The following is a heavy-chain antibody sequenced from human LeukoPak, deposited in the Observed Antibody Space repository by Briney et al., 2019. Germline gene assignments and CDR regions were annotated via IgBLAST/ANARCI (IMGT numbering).Heavy chain of an antibody. CDR1: GGSISSYY. CDR2: IYYSGST. D-gene: IGHD1/OR15-1a*01. J-gene: IGHJ6*02. V-gene: IGHV4-59*01. CDR3: AKTTYGMDV. Sequence: SETLSLTRTVSGGSISSYYWSWIRQPPGKGLEWIGYIYYSGSTNYNPSLKSRVTISVDTSKNQFSLKLSSVTAADTAVHYCAKTTYGMDVWGQGTTVTVSS.